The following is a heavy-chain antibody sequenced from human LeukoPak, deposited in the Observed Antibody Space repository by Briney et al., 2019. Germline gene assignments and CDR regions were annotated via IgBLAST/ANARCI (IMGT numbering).Heavy chain of an antibody. CDR3: ARDPGSLRFLEWSPLSGYDY. CDR2: IYYSGST. J-gene: IGHJ4*02. Sequence: SETLSLTCSVSGGSINSYFWTWIRQPPGKGLEWIGYIYYSGSTNYNPSLKSRVTISVDTSKNQFSLRLSSVTAADTAVYYCARDPGSLRFLEWSPLSGYDYWGQGTLVTVSS. D-gene: IGHD3-3*01. V-gene: IGHV4-59*01. CDR1: GGSINSYF.